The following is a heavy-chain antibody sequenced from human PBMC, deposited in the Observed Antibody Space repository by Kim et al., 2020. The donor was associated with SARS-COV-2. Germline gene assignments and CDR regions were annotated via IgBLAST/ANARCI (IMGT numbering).Heavy chain of an antibody. CDR3: ARQWVIYYDSSGKYGMDV. J-gene: IGHJ6*02. Sequence: GESLKISCKGSGYSFTSYWIGWVRQMPGKGLEWMGIIYPGDSDTRYSPSFQGQVTISADKSISTAYLQWSSLKASDTAMYYCARQWVIYYDSSGKYGMDVCGQGTTVTVSS. D-gene: IGHD3-22*01. CDR2: IYPGDSDT. V-gene: IGHV5-51*01. CDR1: GYSFTSYW.